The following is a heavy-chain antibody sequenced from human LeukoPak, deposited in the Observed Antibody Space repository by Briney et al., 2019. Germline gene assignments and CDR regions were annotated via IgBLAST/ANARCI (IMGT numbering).Heavy chain of an antibody. D-gene: IGHD2-21*01. Sequence: ASVKVSCKASGYTFTGYYMHWVRQAPGQGLEWMGLINPNSGGTNYAQKFQGRVTMARDTSISTAYMELSRLRSDDTAVYYCARSARWRYGPGFVGNYWGQGTLVTVSS. CDR2: INPNSGGT. J-gene: IGHJ4*02. V-gene: IGHV1-2*02. CDR3: ARSARWRYGPGFVGNY. CDR1: GYTFTGYY.